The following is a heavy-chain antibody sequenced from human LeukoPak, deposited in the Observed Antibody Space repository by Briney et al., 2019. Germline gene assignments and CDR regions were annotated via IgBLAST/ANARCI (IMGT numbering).Heavy chain of an antibody. D-gene: IGHD5-24*01. CDR3: ARDDGDGYNFDY. V-gene: IGHV3-33*01. CDR1: GFTFSSYG. J-gene: IGHJ4*02. Sequence: GRSLRLSCAASGFTFSSYGMHWVRQAPGKGLEWVAVIWYDGSNKYYADSVKGRFTISRDNSKNTLYLQMNSLRAEDTAVYYCARDDGDGYNFDYWGQGTLVTASS. CDR2: IWYDGSNK.